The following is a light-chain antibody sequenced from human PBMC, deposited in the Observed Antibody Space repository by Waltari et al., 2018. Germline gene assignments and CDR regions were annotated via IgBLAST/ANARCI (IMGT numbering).Light chain of an antibody. J-gene: IGLJ2*01. Sequence: SYDLTQPPPVSVSPGQTARSTCSGNALPKLYSYWYQQKPGHAPLLLIYKDTQRASEVPAGFSGATSGTTVTLTISGVQEEDAADYYCQSADADFANHVLFGGGTQLTVL. CDR2: KDT. CDR3: QSADADFANHVL. CDR1: ALPKLY. V-gene: IGLV3-25*03.